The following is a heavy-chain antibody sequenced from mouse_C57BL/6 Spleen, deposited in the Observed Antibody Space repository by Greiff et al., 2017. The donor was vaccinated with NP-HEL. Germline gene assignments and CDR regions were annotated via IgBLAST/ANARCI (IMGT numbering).Heavy chain of an antibody. D-gene: IGHD1-1*01. J-gene: IGHJ1*03. V-gene: IGHV2-5*01. CDR2: IWRGGST. Sequence: VQLKQSGPGLVQPSQSLSITCTVSGFSLTSYGVHWVRQSPGKGLEWLGVIWRGGSTDYNAAFMSRLSITKDNSKSQVFFKMNSLQADDTAIYYCAKNPDYYGSSYGYFDVWGTGTTVTVSS. CDR1: GFSLTSYG. CDR3: AKNPDYYGSSYGYFDV.